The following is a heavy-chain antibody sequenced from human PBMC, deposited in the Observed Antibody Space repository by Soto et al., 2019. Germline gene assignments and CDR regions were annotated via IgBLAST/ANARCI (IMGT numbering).Heavy chain of an antibody. D-gene: IGHD6-13*01. CDR2: IYHSGST. V-gene: IGHV4-4*02. CDR3: ARDPVVAAAGALDY. J-gene: IGHJ4*02. Sequence: SETLSLTCAVSGGSISSSNWWSWVRQPPGKGLEWIGEIYHSGSTNYNPSLKSRVTISVDKSKNQFSLKLSSVTAADTAVYYCARDPVVAAAGALDYWGQGTLVTVSS. CDR1: GGSISSSNW.